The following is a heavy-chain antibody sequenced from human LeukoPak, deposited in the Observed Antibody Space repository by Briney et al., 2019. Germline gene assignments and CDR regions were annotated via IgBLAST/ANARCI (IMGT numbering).Heavy chain of an antibody. CDR2: IYYSGST. CDR3: ARDIDSSGYSYWYFDL. CDR1: GGSISSYY. Sequence: NPSETLPLTCTVSGGSISSYYWSWIRQPPGKGLEWIGYIYYSGSTNYNPSLKSRVTISVDTSKNQFSLKLSSVTAADTAVYYCARDIDSSGYSYWYFDLWGRGTLVTVSS. V-gene: IGHV4-59*01. D-gene: IGHD3-22*01. J-gene: IGHJ2*01.